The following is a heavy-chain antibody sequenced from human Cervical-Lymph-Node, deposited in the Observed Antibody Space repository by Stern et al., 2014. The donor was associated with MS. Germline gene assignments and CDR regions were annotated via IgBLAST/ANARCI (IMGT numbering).Heavy chain of an antibody. CDR2: INSDCSDT. CDR3: VRDNYGVDY. CDR1: GFTFSTYW. D-gene: IGHD3-10*01. J-gene: IGHJ4*02. V-gene: IGHV3-74*01. Sequence: EVQLVQSGGGLVQPGGSLRLSCAASGFTFSTYWMQWVRQVPGKGLVWVSHINSDCSDTTYADSVKGRFTISRDNAKNTLYLQMNSLRAEYTAVYYCVRDNYGVDYWGQGTLVTVSS.